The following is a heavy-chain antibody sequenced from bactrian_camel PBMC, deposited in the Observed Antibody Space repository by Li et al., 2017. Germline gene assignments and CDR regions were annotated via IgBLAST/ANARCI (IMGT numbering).Heavy chain of an antibody. V-gene: IGHV3S53*01. D-gene: IGHD1*01. J-gene: IGHJ4*01. Sequence: QVQLVESGGGSVQAGGSLRLSCAVSGYTSFSSSNCMGWFRQAPGKERVGVAVIGTDGSTSYADSVKGRFTISKDNAKNTVYLEMSSLKPEDTDMYYCAADLVTDEPSLVEREYDYWGQG. CDR1: GYTSFSSSNC. CDR3: AADLVTDEPSLVEREYDY. CDR2: IGTDGST.